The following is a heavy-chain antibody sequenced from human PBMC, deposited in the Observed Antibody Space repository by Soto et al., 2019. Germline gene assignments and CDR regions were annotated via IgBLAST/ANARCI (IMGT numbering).Heavy chain of an antibody. CDR2: IIPIFGTA. CDR3: ARDGRGSSTRGYYYGMDG. V-gene: IGHV1-69*06. D-gene: IGHD6-6*01. J-gene: IGHJ6*02. CDR1: GGTFSSYA. Sequence: SLQVCCKASGGTFSSYAISWGRQAPGQGLEWMGGIIPIFGTANYAQKFQGRVTITADKSTSTAYMELSSLRSEDTAVYYCARDGRGSSTRGYYYGMDGWGQGSTVSVSS.